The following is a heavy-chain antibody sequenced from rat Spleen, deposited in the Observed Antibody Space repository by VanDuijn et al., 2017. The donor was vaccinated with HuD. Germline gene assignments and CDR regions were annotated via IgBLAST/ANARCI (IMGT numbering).Heavy chain of an antibody. J-gene: IGHJ4*01. CDR1: GFSLTTYS. CDR2: MWYDGDT. V-gene: IGHV2-63*01. CDR3: TRETYYNSPYYWFMDA. D-gene: IGHD1-10*01. Sequence: QVQLKESGPGLVQPSETLSLTCTVSGFSLTTYSVSWVRQSSGKGPEWLGRMWYDGDTAYNSALKSRLSISRDTSKKQIFLKLDSLQTDDTGTYYCTRETYYNSPYYWFMDAWGQGASVTVSS.